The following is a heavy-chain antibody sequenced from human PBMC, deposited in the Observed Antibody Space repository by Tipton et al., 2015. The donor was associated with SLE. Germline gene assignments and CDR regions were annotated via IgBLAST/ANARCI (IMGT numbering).Heavy chain of an antibody. J-gene: IGHJ4*02. Sequence: GLVKPSETLSLTCTVSGVSITSSPYYWGWIRQPPGKGLDWLGSISYSGTTYYNPSLKSRVTMSLDTSKNQLSLKLTSVTATDTAVYYCARGGYSSGWRFDYWGQGTLVTVSS. CDR1: GVSITSSPYY. D-gene: IGHD6-19*01. V-gene: IGHV4-39*07. CDR3: ARGGYSSGWRFDY. CDR2: ISYSGTT.